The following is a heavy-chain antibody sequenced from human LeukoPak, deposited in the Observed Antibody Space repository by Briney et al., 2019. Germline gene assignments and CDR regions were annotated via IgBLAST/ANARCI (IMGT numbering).Heavy chain of an antibody. CDR1: GFTFSNSG. CDR3: AKVVDYDILTGYYRDYFDY. CDR2: IQFHGSDI. Sequence: GGSLRLSCAASGFTFSNSGMHWVRQAPGRGLEWVAFIQFHGSDIFYADSVEGRFTVSRDNSKNTLYLQMNSLRAEDTAVYYCAKVVDYDILTGYYRDYFDYWGQGTLVTVSS. D-gene: IGHD3-9*01. J-gene: IGHJ4*02. V-gene: IGHV3-30*02.